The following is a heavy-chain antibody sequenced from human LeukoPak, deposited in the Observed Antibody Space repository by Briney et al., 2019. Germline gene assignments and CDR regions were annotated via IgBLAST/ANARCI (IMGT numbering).Heavy chain of an antibody. V-gene: IGHV3-23*01. CDR3: AKGRLDPNLVLHY. CDR1: GFTFSTYA. Sequence: GGSLRLSCPASGFTFSTYAMSWVRPAPGKGREWVSTIRGDDYTYYADSGKGRFTISRDNPKHTLSLQMDGLRTEDTALYCCAKGRLDPNLVLHYWGQGTLVTVS. CDR2: IRGDDYT. D-gene: IGHD4/OR15-4a*01. J-gene: IGHJ4*02.